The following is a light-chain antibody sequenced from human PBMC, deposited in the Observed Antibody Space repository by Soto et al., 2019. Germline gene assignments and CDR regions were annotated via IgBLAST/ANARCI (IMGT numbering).Light chain of an antibody. CDR2: SSV. Sequence: QPVLTQPPSVSGAPGQGVTISCTGSSSNIGAGYDVHWYQQLPRTAPKLLIYSSVNRPSGVPDRFSASKSGTSASLAITGLRPEDEADYYCQSYDSRLNGYVFGTGTKLTVL. V-gene: IGLV1-40*01. J-gene: IGLJ1*01. CDR3: QSYDSRLNGYV. CDR1: SSNIGAGYD.